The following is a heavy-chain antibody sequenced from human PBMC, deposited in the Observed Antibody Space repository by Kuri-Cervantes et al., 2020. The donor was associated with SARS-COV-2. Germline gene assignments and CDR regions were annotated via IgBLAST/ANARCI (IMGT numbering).Heavy chain of an antibody. CDR3: ARDLNGGSDY. Sequence: GGSLRLSCAASGFTFSSYWMSWIRQAPGKGLEWVSYISSSSSYTNYADSVKGRFTISRDNAKNSLYLQMNSLRAEDTAVYYCARDLNGGSDYWGQGTLVTVSS. CDR2: ISSSSSYT. V-gene: IGHV3-11*05. D-gene: IGHD3-10*01. CDR1: GFTFSSYW. J-gene: IGHJ4*02.